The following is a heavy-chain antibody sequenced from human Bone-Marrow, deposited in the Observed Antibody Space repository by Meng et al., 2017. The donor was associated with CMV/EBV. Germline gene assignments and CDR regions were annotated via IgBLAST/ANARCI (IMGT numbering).Heavy chain of an antibody. Sequence: GGSLRLSCAASGFTFSSYAMHWVRQAPGKGLEWVAVISYDGSNKYYADSVKGRFTISRDNSKNTLYLQMNSLRAEDTAVYYCARDPSRSGSCGEYFQHWGQGTLVTVSS. D-gene: IGHD1-26*01. J-gene: IGHJ1*01. CDR1: GFTFSSYA. CDR3: ARDPSRSGSCGEYFQH. V-gene: IGHV3-30*04. CDR2: ISYDGSNK.